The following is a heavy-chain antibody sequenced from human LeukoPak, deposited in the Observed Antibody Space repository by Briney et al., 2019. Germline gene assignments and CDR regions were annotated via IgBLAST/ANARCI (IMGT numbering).Heavy chain of an antibody. D-gene: IGHD6-19*01. J-gene: IGHJ3*02. CDR1: GGTFGSFA. Sequence: SVKVSCKTSGGTFGSFAIIWVRQAPGQGLEWMGRILPILDMTNYAQNFQGRVTITADKSTSTAYMELSSLRSEDTAVYYCARDIGDGGSSGWLGTDAFDIWGQGTVVTVSS. CDR3: ARDIGDGGSSGWLGTDAFDI. V-gene: IGHV1-69*04. CDR2: ILPILDMT.